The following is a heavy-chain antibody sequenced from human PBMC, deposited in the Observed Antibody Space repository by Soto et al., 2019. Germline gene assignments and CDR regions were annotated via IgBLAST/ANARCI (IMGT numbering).Heavy chain of an antibody. D-gene: IGHD6-19*01. V-gene: IGHV1-69*06. CDR1: GGTFSSSA. Sequence: QVQLVQSGAEMREPGSSVKVSCKASGGTFSSSAINWLRQAPGQGPEWMGGIIPTFGTANYIEKFRGRVTITAVTSTSTAYVEVSSLTSEDTAVYFCARAASAGHRGFDIWGHGTMVTVSS. CDR2: IIPTFGTA. CDR3: ARAASAGHRGFDI. J-gene: IGHJ3*02.